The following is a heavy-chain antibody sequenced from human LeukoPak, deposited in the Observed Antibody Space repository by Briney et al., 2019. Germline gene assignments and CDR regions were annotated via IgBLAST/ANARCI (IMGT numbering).Heavy chain of an antibody. D-gene: IGHD4/OR15-4a*01. CDR1: GFTFSSYI. J-gene: IGHJ4*02. Sequence: GGSLRLSCAASGFTFSSYIMNWVRQAPGKGLEWVAFIGSRTGNIYYAGSVKGRFSISRDNAKDSVYLQMNSLRADDTAVYYCARETEPLDYGDSTNLDYWGQGTLVTVSS. V-gene: IGHV3-21*01. CDR3: ARETEPLDYGDSTNLDY. CDR2: IGSRTGNI.